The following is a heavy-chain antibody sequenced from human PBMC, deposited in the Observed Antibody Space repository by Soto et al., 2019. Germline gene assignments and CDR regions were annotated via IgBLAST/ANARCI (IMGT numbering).Heavy chain of an antibody. Sequence: PGESLKISCKGSGYSFTSYLIGWVRQMPGKGLEWMGIIYPGDSDTTYSPSFQGQVTISVDKSISTAYLQWSSLKASDTAMYYCARPRGCTTTSCYAFDYWGQGTLVTVSS. CDR1: GYSFTSYL. V-gene: IGHV5-51*01. CDR3: ARPRGCTTTSCYAFDY. D-gene: IGHD2-2*01. J-gene: IGHJ4*02. CDR2: IYPGDSDT.